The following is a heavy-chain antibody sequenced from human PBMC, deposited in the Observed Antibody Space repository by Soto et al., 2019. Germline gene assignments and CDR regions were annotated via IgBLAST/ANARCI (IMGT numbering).Heavy chain of an antibody. CDR2: ISAYNGNT. CDR1: EYTFTSYS. CDR3: ARDVGYGLIDY. V-gene: IGHV1-18*01. J-gene: IGHJ4*02. Sequence: QVQLVQSGAEVKKPGASVKVSCKASEYTFTSYSISWVRQAPGQGLEWMGWISAYNGNTYHARKLQGRVTMTTDTSTSTAYMELRSLRSDDTAVHYCARDVGYGLIDYWGQGTLVTVSS. D-gene: IGHD5-18*01.